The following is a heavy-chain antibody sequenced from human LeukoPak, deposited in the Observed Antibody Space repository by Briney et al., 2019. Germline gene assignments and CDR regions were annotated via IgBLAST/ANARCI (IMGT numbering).Heavy chain of an antibody. V-gene: IGHV3-15*01. CDR3: TTAFFSRYDSSGYYYDFDY. CDR1: EFSVGSNY. CDR2: IKSKTDGGTT. D-gene: IGHD3-22*01. J-gene: IGHJ4*02. Sequence: GGSLRLSCAASEFSVGSNYMTWVRQAPGKGLEWVGRIKSKTDGGTTDYAAPVKGRFTISRDDSKNTLYLQMNSLKTEDTAVYYCTTAFFSRYDSSGYYYDFDYWGQGTLVTVSS.